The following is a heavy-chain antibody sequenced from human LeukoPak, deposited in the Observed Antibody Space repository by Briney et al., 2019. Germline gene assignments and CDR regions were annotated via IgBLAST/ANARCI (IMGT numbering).Heavy chain of an antibody. D-gene: IGHD3-3*01. V-gene: IGHV3-7*01. CDR3: ARESSLWSGSYFDY. Sequence: GGSLRLSCAASGFTFSSYWMSWVRQAPGKGLEWVANIKQDGSEKYYVDSVKGRFTISRDNAKNSLYLQMNSLRAGDTAVYYCARESSLWSGSYFDYWGQGTLVTVSS. CDR1: GFTFSSYW. J-gene: IGHJ4*02. CDR2: IKQDGSEK.